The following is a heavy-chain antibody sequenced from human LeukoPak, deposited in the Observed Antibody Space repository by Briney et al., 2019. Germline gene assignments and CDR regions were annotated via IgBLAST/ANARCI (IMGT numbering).Heavy chain of an antibody. Sequence: GRSLRLSCAASGFTFSNYAMYWVRQAPGKGLEWVADISYDGSNKYYTDSVKGRFTISRDNAKNSLYLQMNSLRAEDTAVYYCARSAWSGYEGYYYYMDVWGKGTTVTVSS. V-gene: IGHV3-30-3*01. CDR1: GFTFSNYA. CDR3: ARSAWSGYEGYYYYMDV. CDR2: ISYDGSNK. J-gene: IGHJ6*03. D-gene: IGHD3-3*01.